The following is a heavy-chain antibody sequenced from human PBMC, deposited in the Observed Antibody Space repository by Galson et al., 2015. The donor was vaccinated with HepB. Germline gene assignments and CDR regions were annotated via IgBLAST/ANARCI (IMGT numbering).Heavy chain of an antibody. V-gene: IGHV1-69*06. D-gene: IGHD3-3*01. Sequence: SCKASGGTFSNYALSWVRQAPGQGLEWMGGINAIFGTANCAQKFQGRVTITADKSTNTADMELSSLRSEDTAVYYCAGLFGMVTNYYYYMDVWGKGTTVTVS. J-gene: IGHJ6*03. CDR1: GGTFSNYA. CDR3: AGLFGMVTNYYYYMDV. CDR2: INAIFGTA.